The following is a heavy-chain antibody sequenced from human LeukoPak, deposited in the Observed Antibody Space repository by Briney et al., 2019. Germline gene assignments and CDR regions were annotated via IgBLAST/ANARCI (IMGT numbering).Heavy chain of an antibody. J-gene: IGHJ4*02. CDR2: ISYDGSNK. CDR3: ARDLIQLWLRGFIGY. V-gene: IGHV3-30*05. Sequence: GGSLRLSCAASGFTFDDYGMSWVRQAPGKGLEWVAVISYDGSNKYYADSVKGRFTISRDNSKNTLYLQMNSLRAEGTAVYYCARDLIQLWLRGFIGYWGQGTLVTVSS. D-gene: IGHD5-18*01. CDR1: GFTFDDYG.